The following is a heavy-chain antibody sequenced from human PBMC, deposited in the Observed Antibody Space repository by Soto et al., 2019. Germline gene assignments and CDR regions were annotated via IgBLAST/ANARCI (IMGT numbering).Heavy chain of an antibody. J-gene: IGHJ5*02. CDR3: ARRGPKWELRGLDP. CDR2: VDHSGST. D-gene: IGHD1-26*01. CDR1: GGSLTNYY. V-gene: IGHV4-59*01. Sequence: QVQLHESGPGVVKPSETLSLTCTVSGGSLTNYYWNWIRQPPGKGLEWIGFVDHSGSTDYNTSLKSRVTISIDTSKNQFSLNLISVTAADTAVYYCARRGPKWELRGLDPWGQGTLVTVSS.